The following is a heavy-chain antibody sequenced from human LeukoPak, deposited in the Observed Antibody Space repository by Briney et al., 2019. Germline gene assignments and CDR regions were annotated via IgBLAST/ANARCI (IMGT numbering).Heavy chain of an antibody. J-gene: IGHJ6*03. Sequence: PSETLSLTCTVSGGSISSYYWSWIRQPPGKGLEWIGYIYYSGSTNYNPSLKSRVTISVDTSKNQFSLKLNSVTAADTAVYYCARDRRYYYYMDVWGKGTTVTVSS. CDR3: ARDRRYYYYMDV. V-gene: IGHV4-59*01. CDR1: GGSISSYY. CDR2: IYYSGST.